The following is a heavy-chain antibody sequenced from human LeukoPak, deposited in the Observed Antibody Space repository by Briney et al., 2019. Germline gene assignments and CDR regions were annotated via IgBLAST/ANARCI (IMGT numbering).Heavy chain of an antibody. D-gene: IGHD6-19*01. Sequence: GGSLRLSCAASGFTFSSYAMSWVRQAPGEGLEWISGISPSGGNTYYADSVKGRFTISRDNSRNTLHVQMNSLRVEDTAVYYCANFERTVAGPYNWFDPWGQGTLVTVSS. J-gene: IGHJ5*02. CDR1: GFTFSSYA. CDR2: ISPSGGNT. V-gene: IGHV3-23*01. CDR3: ANFERTVAGPYNWFDP.